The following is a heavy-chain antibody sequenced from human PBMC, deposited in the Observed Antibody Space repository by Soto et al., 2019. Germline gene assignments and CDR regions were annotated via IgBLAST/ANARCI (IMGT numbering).Heavy chain of an antibody. CDR3: ARGGRYCTNGVCYTYWFDP. CDR2: IYHSGST. CDR1: GGSISSGGYS. J-gene: IGHJ5*02. V-gene: IGHV4-30-2*01. D-gene: IGHD2-8*01. Sequence: QLQLQESGSGLVKPSQTLSLTCAVSGGSISSGGYSWSWIRQPPGKGLEWIGYIYHSGSTYYNPSLKSRVTISVDRSKNQFSLNLSSVTAADTAVYYCARGGRYCTNGVCYTYWFDPWGQGTLVTVSS.